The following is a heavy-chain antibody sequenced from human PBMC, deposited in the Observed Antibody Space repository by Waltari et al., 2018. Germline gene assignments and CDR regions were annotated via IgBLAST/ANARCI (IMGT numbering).Heavy chain of an antibody. CDR1: GFTFSNYG. J-gene: IGHJ4*02. CDR2: IRNDGSNE. CDR3: AKDKLKRSSSWGVDY. D-gene: IGHD6-6*01. Sequence: QVQVVESGGGVVQPGGFLRLSCAASGFTFSNYGMHWVRQAPGKGLEWVAFIRNDGSNENYVDSVKGRFTISRDNSKNTLYLHINGLRAEDTAVYYCAKDKLKRSSSWGVDYWGQGTQVTVSS. V-gene: IGHV3-30*02.